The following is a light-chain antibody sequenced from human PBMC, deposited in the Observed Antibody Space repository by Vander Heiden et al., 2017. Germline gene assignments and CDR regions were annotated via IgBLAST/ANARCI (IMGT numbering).Light chain of an antibody. Sequence: IQMTQSPSSLSASVGDRVTITCQASQDISKYLNWYQQKAGKAPKLLIYEASDLETGVPSRFSGSGSATNFTFTVSSLQPEDIATYYCQQHDSVPYTFGQGTKVEIK. V-gene: IGKV1-33*01. CDR1: QDISKY. CDR3: QQHDSVPYT. CDR2: EAS. J-gene: IGKJ2*01.